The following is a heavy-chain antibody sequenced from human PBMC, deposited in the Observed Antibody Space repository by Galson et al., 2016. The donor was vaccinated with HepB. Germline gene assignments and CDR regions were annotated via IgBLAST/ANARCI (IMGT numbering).Heavy chain of an antibody. CDR3: ARVSWPPHRDRYYYGMDV. D-gene: IGHD1-14*01. CDR1: GYNFNIYW. V-gene: IGHV5-51*01. Sequence: QSGAEVKQPGESLKISCKTSGYNFNIYWIAWVRQMPGTGPEWMGLIYPGDSDTSYSPSFQGQVTISADKSISTAYLQWSSLKASDTAMFYCARVSWPPHRDRYYYGMDVWGQGTTVTVSS. CDR2: IYPGDSDT. J-gene: IGHJ6*02.